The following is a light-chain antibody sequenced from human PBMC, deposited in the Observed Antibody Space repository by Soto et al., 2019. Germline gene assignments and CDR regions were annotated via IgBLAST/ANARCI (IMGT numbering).Light chain of an antibody. CDR2: GAS. Sequence: EIVMTQSPATLSVSPGEGATLSCRASQTVDSNLAWYQQKPGQGPRRLIFGASTRATVIPARFRGSGSGTEFTPPITSLQSEDFAGYYCHQYNTWPLWTFGQGTKVEIK. CDR3: HQYNTWPLWT. CDR1: QTVDSN. V-gene: IGKV3-15*01. J-gene: IGKJ1*01.